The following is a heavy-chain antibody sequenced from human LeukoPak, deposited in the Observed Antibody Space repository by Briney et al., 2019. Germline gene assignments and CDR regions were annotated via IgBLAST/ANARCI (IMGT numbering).Heavy chain of an antibody. CDR1: GFTFSSYG. Sequence: GGSLRLSCAASGFTFSSYGMHWVRQAPGKGLEWVAFIRYDGSNKYYADSVKGGFTISRDNSKNTLYLQMNSLRAEDTAVYYCAKDSADFWSGYPPSTYFDYWGQGTLVTVSS. V-gene: IGHV3-30*02. CDR2: IRYDGSNK. CDR3: AKDSADFWSGYPPSTYFDY. J-gene: IGHJ4*02. D-gene: IGHD3-3*01.